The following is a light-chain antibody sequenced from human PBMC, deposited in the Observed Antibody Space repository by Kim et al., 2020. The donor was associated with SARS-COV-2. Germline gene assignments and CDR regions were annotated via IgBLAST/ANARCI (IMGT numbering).Light chain of an antibody. V-gene: IGKV1-12*01. CDR1: QGISRW. CDR2: AAS. CDR3: QKSNTFPLT. Sequence: ASIEERVTITCRARQGISRWLAWYQRRPEKAPKLLIYAASTVQSGVPSRFSGSGSGTDFTLTISSLQPENFATYSCQKSNTFPLTFVGGTKMGIK. J-gene: IGKJ4*01.